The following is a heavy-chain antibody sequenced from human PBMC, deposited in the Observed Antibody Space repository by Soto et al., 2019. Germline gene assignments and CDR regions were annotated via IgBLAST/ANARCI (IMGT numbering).Heavy chain of an antibody. Sequence: QVQLVQSGAEVKKPGSSVKVSCKASGGTFSTSAISWVRQAPGQGLEWVGGIMPVFATPDYAQKFQGRVTMTADESTTTAYLELTSLRTDDTAAYYCARDKDRQQLGGNYYYILDVWGQGTAITVSS. V-gene: IGHV1-69*12. CDR2: IMPVFATP. J-gene: IGHJ6*02. CDR3: ARDKDRQQLGGNYYYILDV. D-gene: IGHD3-3*02. CDR1: GGTFSTSA.